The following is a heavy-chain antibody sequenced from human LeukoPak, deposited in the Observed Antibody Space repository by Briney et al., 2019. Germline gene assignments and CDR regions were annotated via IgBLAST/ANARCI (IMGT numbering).Heavy chain of an antibody. J-gene: IGHJ4*02. D-gene: IGHD3-3*01. CDR1: GLAFSSYA. CDR2: ISVASNT. CDR3: ADYGVSGVRNNFY. Sequence: GGSLRLSCAASGLAFSSYAMSWVRQAPGKGLEWVSTISVASNTFYADSVKGRFTISRDNSRNTVYLQMTSLGADDTAVYYCADYGVSGVRNNFYWGQGTLVTVSS. V-gene: IGHV3-23*01.